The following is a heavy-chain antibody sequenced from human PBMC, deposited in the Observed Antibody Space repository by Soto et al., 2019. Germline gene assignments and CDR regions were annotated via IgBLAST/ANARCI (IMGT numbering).Heavy chain of an antibody. CDR1: SGSMNDYY. D-gene: IGHD6-6*01. CDR3: ASQYLGRSSSSSFDP. CDR2: VYYIGRT. Sequence: SETLSLTCTVSSGSMNDYYWSWIRQPPGKGLEWIGYVYYIGRTNYNPSLKGRVTMSLDTSKSQFSLKLGSVTTADTAVYYCASQYLGRSSSSSFDPWGQGTLVTVSS. J-gene: IGHJ5*02. V-gene: IGHV4-59*08.